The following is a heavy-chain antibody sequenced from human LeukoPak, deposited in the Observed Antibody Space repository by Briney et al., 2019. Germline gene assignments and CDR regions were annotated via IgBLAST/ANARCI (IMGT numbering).Heavy chain of an antibody. V-gene: IGHV3-7*01. Sequence: QAGGSLTLSCAASGFTFSSHWMNWVRQAPGKGLEWVANIREDGTEIYYMDSVKGRFTISRDNAKNSLYLQMNSLRAEDTAVYYCARWVYSIDYWGQGTLVTVSS. CDR1: GFTFSSHW. CDR3: ARWVYSIDY. J-gene: IGHJ4*02. CDR2: IREDGTEI. D-gene: IGHD2-15*01.